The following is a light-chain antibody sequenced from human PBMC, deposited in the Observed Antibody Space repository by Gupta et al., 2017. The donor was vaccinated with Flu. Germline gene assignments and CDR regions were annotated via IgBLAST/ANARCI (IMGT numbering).Light chain of an antibody. CDR1: TSNIGAGYD. CDR2: GNN. CDR3: QSYDNSLGGSKV. J-gene: IGLJ3*02. Sequence: QFVLTQPPSVSGAPGQRVTISCTGSTSNIGAGYDVHWYQQVPGRAPKRLIFGNNNRRSGVAARFSCSNSGTSAALAIAALQAEDEADYYCQSYDNSLGGSKVFGGGTKLTVL. V-gene: IGLV1-40*01.